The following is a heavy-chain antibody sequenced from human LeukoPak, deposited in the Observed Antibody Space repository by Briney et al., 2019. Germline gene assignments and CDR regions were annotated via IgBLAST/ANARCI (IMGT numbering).Heavy chain of an antibody. CDR3: ARGVDTAMVTFVGYFDY. CDR2: IYYSGST. J-gene: IGHJ4*02. Sequence: SETLSLTCTVSGGSISSGGYYWSWIRQHPGKGLEWIGYIYYSGSTYYNPSLKSRVTISVDTSKNQFSLKLSPVTAADTAVYYCARGVDTAMVTFVGYFDYWGQGTLVTVSS. CDR1: GGSISSGGYY. D-gene: IGHD5-18*01. V-gene: IGHV4-31*03.